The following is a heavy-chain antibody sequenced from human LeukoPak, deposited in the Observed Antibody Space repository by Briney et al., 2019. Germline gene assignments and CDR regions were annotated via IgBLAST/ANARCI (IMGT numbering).Heavy chain of an antibody. V-gene: IGHV3-53*01. D-gene: IGHD3-3*02. CDR2: IYSGATT. J-gene: IGHJ2*01. Sequence: GGSLRLSCAASGFTFSSYAMSWVRQAPGKGLEWVSIIYSGATTYYADSVKSRFTISRDTSKNTLSLQMNSLRAEDTAVYFCARVGDHFHWNLDLWGRGTLVSVSS. CDR1: GFTFSSYA. CDR3: ARVGDHFHWNLDL.